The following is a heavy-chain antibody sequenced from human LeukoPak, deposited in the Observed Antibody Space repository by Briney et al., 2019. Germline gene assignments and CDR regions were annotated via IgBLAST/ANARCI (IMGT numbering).Heavy chain of an antibody. CDR1: GFTFGVYA. Sequence: GGSLRLSRTASGFTFGVYAMSWVRQAPGKGLEWVGFIRSKAYGGTTEYAASVKGRFTISRDDSKSIAYLQMNSLKTEDTAVYYCTRVRPPPDFWSGYNIDYWGQGTLVTVSS. CDR2: IRSKAYGGTT. CDR3: TRVRPPPDFWSGYNIDY. J-gene: IGHJ4*02. D-gene: IGHD3-3*01. V-gene: IGHV3-49*04.